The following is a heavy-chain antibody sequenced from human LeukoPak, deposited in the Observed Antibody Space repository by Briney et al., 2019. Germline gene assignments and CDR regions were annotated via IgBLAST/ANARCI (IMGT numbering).Heavy chain of an antibody. Sequence: PGGSLRLSCAASGFTFSSSAMSWVRQAPGKGLEWVSNISGSSSGGSTFYADSVKGRFTISRDNSKNTLYLHMNSLRAEDTAVYYCAKSGYNRFDYWGQGTLVTVSS. V-gene: IGHV3-23*01. D-gene: IGHD5-24*01. CDR2: ISGSSSGGST. CDR1: GFTFSSSA. CDR3: AKSGYNRFDY. J-gene: IGHJ4*02.